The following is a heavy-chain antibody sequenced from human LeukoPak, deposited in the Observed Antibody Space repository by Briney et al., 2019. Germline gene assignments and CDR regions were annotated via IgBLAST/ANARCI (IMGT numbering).Heavy chain of an antibody. CDR1: GFTFSSYW. Sequence: GGSLRLSCAASGFTFSSYWMTWVRQAPGKGLEWVATIRQDGSQKYYVDSVNGRFTISRDNAKNSLYLQLDSLRAEDTAVYYCAKGCSGGSCYWLLDYWGQGTLVTVSS. CDR3: AKGCSGGSCYWLLDY. CDR2: IRQDGSQK. D-gene: IGHD2-15*01. J-gene: IGHJ4*02. V-gene: IGHV3-7*01.